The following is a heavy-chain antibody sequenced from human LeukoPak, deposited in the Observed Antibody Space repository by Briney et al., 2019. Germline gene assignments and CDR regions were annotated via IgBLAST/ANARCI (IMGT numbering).Heavy chain of an antibody. V-gene: IGHV4-4*02. Sequence: SETLSLTCTVSGGSISSSNWWSWVRQPPGKGLEWIGEIYHSGSTNYNPSLKSRVTISVDKSKNQFSLKLSSVTAADTAVYYCASGISGSGSYSFDYWGQGTLVTVSS. J-gene: IGHJ4*02. CDR2: IYHSGST. D-gene: IGHD3-10*01. CDR1: GGSISSSNW. CDR3: ASGISGSGSYSFDY.